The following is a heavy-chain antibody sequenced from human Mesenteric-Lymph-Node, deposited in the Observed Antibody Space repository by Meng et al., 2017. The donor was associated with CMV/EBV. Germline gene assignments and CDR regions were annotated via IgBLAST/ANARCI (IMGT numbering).Heavy chain of an antibody. D-gene: IGHD2-15*01. V-gene: IGHV3-30*02. CDR2: IRSDGSTK. J-gene: IGHJ3*01. CDR1: GFTFRSYD. CDR3: AVISFRVLPGVIGRDPHPKDDAFDV. Sequence: GESLKISCVASGFTFRSYDMHWVRQAPGKGLEWVAFIRSDGSTKYYADSVKGRFTVSRDNSKSTLSVQMNSLRAEDTAVYYCAVISFRVLPGVIGRDPHPKDDAFDVWGQGTMVTVSS.